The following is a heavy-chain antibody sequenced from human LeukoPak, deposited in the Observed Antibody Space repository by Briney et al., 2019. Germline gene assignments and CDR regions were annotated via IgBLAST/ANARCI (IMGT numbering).Heavy chain of an antibody. CDR3: AREYSAFDY. J-gene: IGHJ4*02. CDR2: ISDSGGYT. V-gene: IGHV3-23*01. CDR1: GFTFSSYA. D-gene: IGHD6-13*01. Sequence: TGGSLRLSCAGSGFTFSSYAMSWVRQAPGQGLEWVSVISDSGGYTSYADSVRGRFTISRDNSRNTLYLQMISLRPEDTAVYYCAREYSAFDYWGQGTLVTVSS.